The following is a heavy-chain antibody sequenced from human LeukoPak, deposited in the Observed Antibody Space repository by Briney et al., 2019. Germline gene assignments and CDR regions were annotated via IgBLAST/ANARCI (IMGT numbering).Heavy chain of an antibody. CDR1: GDSISSYY. Sequence: SETLSLTCTVSGDSISSYYWSWIRQPPGKGLEWIGYIYYSGSTNYNPSFKSRVTISVDTSKNQFSLKLSSVTAADTTVYFCARASSHYYTMDVWGQGTTVTVSS. CDR3: ARASSHYYTMDV. V-gene: IGHV4-59*01. CDR2: IYYSGST. J-gene: IGHJ6*02.